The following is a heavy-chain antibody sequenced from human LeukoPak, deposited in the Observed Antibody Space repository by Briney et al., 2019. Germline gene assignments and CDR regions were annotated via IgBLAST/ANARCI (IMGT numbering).Heavy chain of an antibody. CDR2: ISSSSSYI. Sequence: AGGSLRLSCAASGFTFSSYSMNWVRQAPGKGLEWVSSISSSSSYIYYADSVKGRFTISRDNAKNSLYLQMNSLRAEDTAVYYCARNRIGFDAFDIWGQGTMVTVSS. D-gene: IGHD2-15*01. J-gene: IGHJ3*02. V-gene: IGHV3-21*01. CDR1: GFTFSSYS. CDR3: ARNRIGFDAFDI.